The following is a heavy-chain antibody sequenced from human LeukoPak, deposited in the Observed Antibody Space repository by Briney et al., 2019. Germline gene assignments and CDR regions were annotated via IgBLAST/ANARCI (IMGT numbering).Heavy chain of an antibody. D-gene: IGHD3-22*01. V-gene: IGHV1-18*01. Sequence: GASVKVSCKASGYTFTSYGISWGRQAPGQGLEWMGWISAYNGNTNYAQKLQGRVTMTTDTSMSTAYMELRSLRSDDTAVYYCARVMAYDSSGYRYYFDYWGQGTLVTVSS. CDR3: ARVMAYDSSGYRYYFDY. J-gene: IGHJ4*02. CDR1: GYTFTSYG. CDR2: ISAYNGNT.